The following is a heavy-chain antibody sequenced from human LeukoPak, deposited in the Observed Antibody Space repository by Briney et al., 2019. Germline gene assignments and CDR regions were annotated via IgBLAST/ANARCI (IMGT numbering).Heavy chain of an antibody. V-gene: IGHV3-74*01. D-gene: IGHD3-22*01. J-gene: IGHJ4*02. CDR3: ASRIPDDSSSY. CDR2: ISSDGSTT. CDR1: GFPFSSYW. Sequence: GSMRLSCAAFGFPFSSYWIHWVRQAPGTGLVWVARISSDGSTTDYADSVKGRFTISRDNAKNTLYLQMNRLRAEGTAVYYCASRIPDDSSSYWGQGTLVTVSS.